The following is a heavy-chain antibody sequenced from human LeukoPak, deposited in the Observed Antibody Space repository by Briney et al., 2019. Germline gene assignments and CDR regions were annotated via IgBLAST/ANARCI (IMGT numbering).Heavy chain of an antibody. CDR3: ARVQSEITMVRGVIKYYYYGMDV. CDR2: ISSSSSYI. J-gene: IGHJ6*04. Sequence: GGSLRLSCAASGFTFSSYSMNWGRQAPGKGLEWVSSISSSSSYINYADSVKGRFTISRDNAKNSLYLQMNSLRAEDTAVYYCARVQSEITMVRGVIKYYYYGMDVWGKGTTVTVSS. CDR1: GFTFSSYS. D-gene: IGHD3-10*01. V-gene: IGHV3-21*01.